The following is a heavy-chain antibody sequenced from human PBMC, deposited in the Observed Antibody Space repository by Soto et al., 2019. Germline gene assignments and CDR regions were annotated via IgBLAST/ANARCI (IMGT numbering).Heavy chain of an antibody. J-gene: IGHJ5*02. V-gene: IGHV3-48*01. CDR2: INPSSSRT. CDR3: AKGSGYYYDNSGSNWFDP. Sequence: PGGSLRLSCAASGFTFSSSSMNWVRQAPEKGLEWVSYINPSSSRTVYADSVKGRFTIFRDNAQNTLYLHMNSLRAEDTAIYYCAKGSGYYYDNSGSNWFDPWGQGTLVTVSS. D-gene: IGHD3-22*01. CDR1: GFTFSSSS.